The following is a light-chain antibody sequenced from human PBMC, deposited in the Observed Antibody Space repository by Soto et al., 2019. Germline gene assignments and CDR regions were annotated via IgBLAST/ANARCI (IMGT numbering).Light chain of an antibody. Sequence: IVLTQSPASLSVSPGERATLSCRASQSVSSKLAWFQQKPGQAPRLLIYGASTRATGIPARFSGSGSETEFTLTISSLQSEDFAVYYCQQYNAWPRPFGQGTRVEIK. CDR2: GAS. J-gene: IGKJ1*01. V-gene: IGKV3-15*01. CDR1: QSVSSK. CDR3: QQYNAWPRP.